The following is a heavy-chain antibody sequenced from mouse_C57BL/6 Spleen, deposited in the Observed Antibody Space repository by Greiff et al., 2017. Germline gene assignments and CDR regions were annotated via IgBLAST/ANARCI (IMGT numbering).Heavy chain of an antibody. V-gene: IGHV7-3*01. J-gene: IGHJ3*01. CDR3: ARYEDYDWFAY. Sequence: EVKVVESGGGLVQPGGSLSLSCAASGFTFTDYYMSWVRQPPGKALEWLGFIRNKANGYTTEYSASVKGRFTISRDNSQSILYLQMNALRAEDSATYYCARYEDYDWFAYWGQGTLVTVSA. D-gene: IGHD2-4*01. CDR1: GFTFTDYY. CDR2: IRNKANGYTT.